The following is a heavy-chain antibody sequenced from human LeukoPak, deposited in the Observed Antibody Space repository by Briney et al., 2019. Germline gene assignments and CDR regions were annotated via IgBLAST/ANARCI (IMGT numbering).Heavy chain of an antibody. CDR1: GYTFSSYG. CDR2: ISTYNNNT. Sequence: ASVKVSCKAPGYTFSSYGITWVRHAPGQGLEWMGWISTYNNNTNYAQKFQGRVTMTTDTSTSTAFMELRSLRSDDTAVFFCARGGSSGLLPDYWGQGTLVTVSS. D-gene: IGHD3-22*01. CDR3: ARGGSSGLLPDY. V-gene: IGHV1-18*01. J-gene: IGHJ4*02.